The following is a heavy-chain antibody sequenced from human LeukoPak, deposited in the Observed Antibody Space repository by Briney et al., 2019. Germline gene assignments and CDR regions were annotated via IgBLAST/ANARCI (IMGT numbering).Heavy chain of an antibody. CDR2: ISSGSSSI. CDR3: ARGRATGRSGGDY. Sequence: GGSLRLSCAASGFTFSSYAMNWVRQAPGKGLEWVSYISSGSSSIYYADSVKGRFTISRDNAENSLYLQMNSLRDEDTAVYYCARGRATGRSGGDYWGQGTLVTVSS. J-gene: IGHJ4*02. CDR1: GFTFSSYA. D-gene: IGHD3-9*01. V-gene: IGHV3-48*02.